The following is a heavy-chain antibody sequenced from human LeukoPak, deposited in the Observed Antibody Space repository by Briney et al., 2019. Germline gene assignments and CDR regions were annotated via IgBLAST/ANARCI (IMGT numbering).Heavy chain of an antibody. D-gene: IGHD2-21*02. CDR3: AKDQIVVTAIWGGDY. CDR2: IRYDGSNK. V-gene: IGHV3-30*02. J-gene: IGHJ4*02. CDR1: GFTFSSYV. Sequence: GGSPRLSCAASGFTFSSYVMHWVRQAPGKGLEGVAFIRYDGSNKYYADSVKGRFTISRDNYKNTLYLQMNSLRAEDTAVYYCAKDQIVVTAIWGGDYWGQGTLVTVSS.